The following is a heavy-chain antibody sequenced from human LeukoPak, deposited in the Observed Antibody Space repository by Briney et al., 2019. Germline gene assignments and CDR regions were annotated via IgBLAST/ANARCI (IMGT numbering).Heavy chain of an antibody. J-gene: IGHJ4*02. V-gene: IGHV3-9*01. Sequence: PGRSLRLSCAAPGFTFDDYAMHWVRQVPGKGLEWVSGISWNSGRIGYADSVKGRFTISRDNAKTSLYLQMNSLRAEDTALYYCAKDWAATVRGTDYWGQGTLVTVSS. CDR3: AKDWAATVRGTDY. CDR1: GFTFDDYA. D-gene: IGHD4-17*01. CDR2: ISWNSGRI.